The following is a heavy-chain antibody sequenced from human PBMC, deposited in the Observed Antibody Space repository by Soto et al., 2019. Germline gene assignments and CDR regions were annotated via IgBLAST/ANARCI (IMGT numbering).Heavy chain of an antibody. CDR3: AKVDYGDLSYFDS. J-gene: IGHJ4*02. V-gene: IGHV3-23*01. D-gene: IGHD4-17*01. CDR1: GFTFSNYA. Sequence: EVQLLESGGGLAQPGGSLRLSCAASGFTFSNYAMSWVRQAPGKGLEWVSAVSGRGGYTYYADSVKGRFTISRDNSKNTLYLQMSSLRAEDTAAYYCAKVDYGDLSYFDSWGQGTLVTVSS. CDR2: VSGRGGYT.